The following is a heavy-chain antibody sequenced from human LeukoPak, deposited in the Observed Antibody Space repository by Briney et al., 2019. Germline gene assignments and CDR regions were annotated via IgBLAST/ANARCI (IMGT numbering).Heavy chain of an antibody. CDR2: IYYSGST. D-gene: IGHD3-9*01. CDR1: GGSISSSSYY. V-gene: IGHV4-39*01. CDR3: AEGRYFDWLDDAFDI. J-gene: IGHJ3*02. Sequence: SETLSLTCTVSGGSISSSSYYWGWIRRPPGKGLEWIGSIYYSGSTYYNPSLKSRVTISVDTSKNQFSLKLSSVTAADTAVYYCAEGRYFDWLDDAFDIWGQGTMVTVSS.